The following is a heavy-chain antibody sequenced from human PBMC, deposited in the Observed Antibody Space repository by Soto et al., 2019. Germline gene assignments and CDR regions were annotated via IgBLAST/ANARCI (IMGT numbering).Heavy chain of an antibody. CDR3: AKENQHLVHDY. J-gene: IGHJ4*02. V-gene: IGHV3-30*18. D-gene: IGHD6-13*01. CDR1: GFTSRNYG. CDR2: ISHDGSDK. Sequence: PGGSLILTCGASGFTSRNYGLKWVRQAPGKGLEWVAVISHDGSDKYYADSMKGRFIISRDNSENTLFLNMNSLKPEDTAVYYCAKENQHLVHDYWGQGTLVTVSS.